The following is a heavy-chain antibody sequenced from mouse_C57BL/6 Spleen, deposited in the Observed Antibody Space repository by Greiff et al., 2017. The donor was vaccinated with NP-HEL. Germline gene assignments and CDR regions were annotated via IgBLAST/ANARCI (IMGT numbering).Heavy chain of an antibody. D-gene: IGHD2-1*01. CDR2: IDPSDSET. V-gene: IGHV1-52*01. Sequence: QVQLQQPGAELVRPGSSVKLSCKASGYTFTSYWMHWVKQRPIQGLEWIGNIDPSDSETHYNQKFKDKATLTVDKSSSTAYMQLSSLTSEDSAVYYCARGIYYGNYAYAMDYWGQGTSVTVSS. J-gene: IGHJ4*01. CDR3: ARGIYYGNYAYAMDY. CDR1: GYTFTSYW.